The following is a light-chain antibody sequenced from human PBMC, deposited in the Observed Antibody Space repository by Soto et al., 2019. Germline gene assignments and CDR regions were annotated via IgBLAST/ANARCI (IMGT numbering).Light chain of an antibody. CDR2: DAS. J-gene: IGKJ1*01. V-gene: IGKV1-5*01. Sequence: DIQMTQSPSTLSASVGDRVTITCRASQSISSWLAWYQQKPGKAPKLLIYDASSLESGVPSRFSGSGSGTEFTLTISSLQPEDFATDYCQQYNSYWTFGQGTKVDIK. CDR1: QSISSW. CDR3: QQYNSYWT.